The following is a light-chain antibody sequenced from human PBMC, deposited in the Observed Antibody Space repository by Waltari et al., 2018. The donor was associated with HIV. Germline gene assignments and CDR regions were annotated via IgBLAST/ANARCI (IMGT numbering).Light chain of an antibody. CDR2: STN. V-gene: IGLV8-61*01. CDR3: VLYMGSGIGV. J-gene: IGLJ3*02. Sequence: QTVVTQEPSFSVSPGGTVTLTCGLSSGSVSTSYYPSWYQQTPGQAPRTLIYSTNTRSSGVPDRFSGSILGNKAALTITGAQADDESDYYCVLYMGSGIGVVGGGTKLTVL. CDR1: SGSVSTSYY.